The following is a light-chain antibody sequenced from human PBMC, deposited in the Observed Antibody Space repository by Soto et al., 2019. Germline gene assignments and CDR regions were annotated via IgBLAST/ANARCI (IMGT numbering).Light chain of an antibody. Sequence: QSALSQPASVSGSPGQSITISCTGTSSDVGSNDLVSWYQQHPGKAPKLMIYEVSKRPSGISNRFSGSKSGNTASLTISGLQAEDEADYYCCSYVGRSDSYVFGAGTKVTVL. CDR3: CSYVGRSDSYV. J-gene: IGLJ1*01. V-gene: IGLV2-23*02. CDR1: SSDVGSNDL. CDR2: EVS.